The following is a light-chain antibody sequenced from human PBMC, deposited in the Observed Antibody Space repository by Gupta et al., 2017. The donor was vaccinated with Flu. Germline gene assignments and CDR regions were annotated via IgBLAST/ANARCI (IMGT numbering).Light chain of an antibody. CDR1: TGPVTSGHF. Sequence: QPVVTQEPSLTVSPGGPVTLTCGSSTGPVTSGHFPYWVQKKPGQAPRTLTFNTATKHPATPARFSASLLGGKAALTLSGAQPEDEAKYFCFLSDSGTFLFGGGTHLTVL. V-gene: IGLV7-46*01. J-gene: IGLJ3*02. CDR3: FLSDSGTFL. CDR2: NTA.